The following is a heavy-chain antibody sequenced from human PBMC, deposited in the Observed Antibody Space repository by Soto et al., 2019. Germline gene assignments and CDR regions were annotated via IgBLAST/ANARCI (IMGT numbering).Heavy chain of an antibody. CDR3: ARLRWETENNWFDP. V-gene: IGHV4-30-4*01. J-gene: IGHJ5*02. Sequence: QVQLQESGPGLVRPSQTLSLTCTVSGDSISSVDHYWSWIRQPPRKGLEWMGYIYHSGSTHYNPSLNSRLTISIDTSTNRFSLNLTSVTAADTAVYFCARLRWETENNWFDPWGQGALVTVSS. CDR2: IYHSGST. D-gene: IGHD1-26*01. CDR1: GDSISSVDHY.